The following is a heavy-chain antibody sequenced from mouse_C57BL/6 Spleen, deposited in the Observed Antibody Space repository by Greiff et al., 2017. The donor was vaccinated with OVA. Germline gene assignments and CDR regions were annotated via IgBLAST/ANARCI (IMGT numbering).Heavy chain of an antibody. J-gene: IGHJ4*01. CDR1: GYAFSSSW. CDR3: ARQITTPAMDY. Sequence: VKLMDSGPELVKPGASVKISCKASGYAFSSSWMNWVKQRPGKGLEWIGRIYPGDGDTNYNGKFKGKATLTADKSSSTAYMQLSSLTSEDSAVYFCARQITTPAMDYWGQGTSVTVSS. V-gene: IGHV1-82*01. D-gene: IGHD1-1*01. CDR2: IYPGDGDT.